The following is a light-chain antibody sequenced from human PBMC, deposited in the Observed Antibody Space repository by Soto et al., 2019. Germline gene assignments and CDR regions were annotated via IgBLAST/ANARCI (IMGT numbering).Light chain of an antibody. Sequence: DIQMTQSPSTLSASVGDRVTITCRASQSISSWLAWYQQKPGKAPKLLIYKASSLESGVPSRFSGSGSGTEFTLPISSLQPDDFATYYFQQYNSYWPFRQGNKVEIK. J-gene: IGKJ1*01. V-gene: IGKV1-5*03. CDR1: QSISSW. CDR3: QQYNSYWP. CDR2: KAS.